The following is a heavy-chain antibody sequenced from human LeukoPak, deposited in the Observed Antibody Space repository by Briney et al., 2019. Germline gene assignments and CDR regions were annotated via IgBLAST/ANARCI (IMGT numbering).Heavy chain of an antibody. CDR2: ISYDGSNK. Sequence: GGSLRLSCAASGFTFSSYAMHWVRQAPGKGLEWVAVISYDGSNKYYADSVKGRFTISRDNSKNTLYLQMNSLRAEDTAVYYCARDAGEQWLAYLDYWGQGTLVTVSS. J-gene: IGHJ4*02. V-gene: IGHV3-30*04. CDR1: GFTFSSYA. CDR3: ARDAGEQWLAYLDY. D-gene: IGHD6-19*01.